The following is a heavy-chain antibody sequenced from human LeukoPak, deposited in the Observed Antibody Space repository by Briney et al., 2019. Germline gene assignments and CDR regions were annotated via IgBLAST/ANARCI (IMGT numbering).Heavy chain of an antibody. D-gene: IGHD2-2*01. CDR3: ARGGVVPAAFDY. Sequence: NPGGSLRLSCAASGFTFSSYAMSWVRQAPGKGLEWVSAISGSGGSTYYADSVKGRFTISRDNAKNSLYLQMSSLRAEDTAVYYCARGGVVPAAFDYWGQGTLVTVSS. CDR2: ISGSGGST. CDR1: GFTFSSYA. J-gene: IGHJ4*02. V-gene: IGHV3-23*01.